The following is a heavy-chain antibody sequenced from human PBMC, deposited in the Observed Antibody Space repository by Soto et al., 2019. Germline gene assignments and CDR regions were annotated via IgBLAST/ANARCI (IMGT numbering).Heavy chain of an antibody. D-gene: IGHD3-10*01. CDR1: GFTFGSYW. J-gene: IGHJ4*01. V-gene: IGHV3-7*01. CDR2: IKWDASEK. CDR3: ARDLGYGSRASVNHYLDY. Sequence: EVQLEESGGCLVQPGGSLRLSCAASGFTFGSYWMSWVRQAPGKGPEWLATIKWDASEKKYVDSVKGRFTTSRDNAKNALYLQMDSLRAEDTAVYYCARDLGYGSRASVNHYLDYWGQGTLVTVSS.